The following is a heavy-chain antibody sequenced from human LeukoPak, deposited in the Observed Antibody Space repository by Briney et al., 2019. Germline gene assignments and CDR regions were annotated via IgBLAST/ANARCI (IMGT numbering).Heavy chain of an antibody. V-gene: IGHV4-59*01. J-gene: IGHJ6*03. CDR3: ARVEEGYGSGRRENYYYYYMDV. CDR1: GGSISSYY. CDR2: IHYSGST. D-gene: IGHD3-10*01. Sequence: SETLSLTCTVSGGSISSYYWSWIRQPPGKGLEWIGNIHYSGSTNYNPSLKSRVTISVDTSRNQFSLKLSSVTAADTAVYYCARVEEGYGSGRRENYYYYYMDVWGKGTTVTISS.